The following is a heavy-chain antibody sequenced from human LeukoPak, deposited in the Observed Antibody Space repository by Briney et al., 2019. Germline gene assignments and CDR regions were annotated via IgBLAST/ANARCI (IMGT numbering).Heavy chain of an antibody. CDR1: GGSISSYY. V-gene: IGHV4-59*01. CDR3: ARDSSSGYYRSPGVAFDI. CDR2: IYYSGST. D-gene: IGHD3-22*01. J-gene: IGHJ3*02. Sequence: SETLSLTCTVSGGSISSYYWSWIRQPPGKGLEWIGYIYYSGSTNYKSSLKSRVTISVDTSKNQFSLKLSSVTAADTAVYYCARDSSSGYYRSPGVAFDIWGQGTMVTVSS.